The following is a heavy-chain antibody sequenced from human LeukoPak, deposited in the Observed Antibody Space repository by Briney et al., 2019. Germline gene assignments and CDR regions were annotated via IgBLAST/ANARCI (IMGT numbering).Heavy chain of an antibody. J-gene: IGHJ5*02. CDR2: FFYTGNT. V-gene: IGHV4-30-2*03. D-gene: IGHD1-1*01. CDR3: ARPVPSRLGWFDP. CDR1: GGSISSGSYS. Sequence: SETLSLTCAVSGGSISSGSYSWGWIRQPPGKGLEWIGYFFYTGNTYDNASLKSRVTISVDTSKNQFSLKLSSVTAADTAVYYCARPVPSRLGWFDPWGQGTLVTVSS.